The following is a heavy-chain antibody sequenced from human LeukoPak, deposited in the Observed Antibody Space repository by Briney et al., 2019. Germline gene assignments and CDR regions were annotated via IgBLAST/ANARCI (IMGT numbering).Heavy chain of an antibody. CDR2: INSGSSYI. J-gene: IGHJ4*02. CDR1: GFTFSSYS. CDR3: ASVDYYGSGNYYNDVDY. V-gene: IGHV3-21*01. Sequence: KTAGTLRLSCAAYGFTFSSYSMNWVAQAPGKGLEWVSSINSGSSYIYYADSVKGRFTMATDNAKNSMYLQMNSLRAEDTALYYCASVDYYGSGNYYNDVDYWGQGTLVTVSS. D-gene: IGHD3-10*01.